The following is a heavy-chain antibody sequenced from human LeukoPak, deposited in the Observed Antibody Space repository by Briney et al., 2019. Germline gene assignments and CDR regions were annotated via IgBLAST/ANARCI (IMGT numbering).Heavy chain of an antibody. V-gene: IGHV3-23*01. CDR1: GFTFSSYA. J-gene: IGHJ2*01. Sequence: GGSLRLSCAGSGFTFSSYAMSRVRQAPGKGLEWVSAIGGSGSTTYYADSVKGRFTISRDNSKNTLYLQMNSLRAEDTAVYYCAKDTASSWWYFDLWGRGTLVTVSS. CDR3: AKDTASSWWYFDL. CDR2: IGGSGSTT.